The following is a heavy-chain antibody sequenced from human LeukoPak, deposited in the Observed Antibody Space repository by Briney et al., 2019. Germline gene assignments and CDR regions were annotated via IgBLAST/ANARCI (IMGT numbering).Heavy chain of an antibody. J-gene: IGHJ6*02. D-gene: IGHD5-18*01. CDR2: ISSSSSYI. CDR3: AREARPGYSYGLYYYYYGMDV. V-gene: IGHV3-21*01. CDR1: GFTFSSYS. Sequence: GGSLRLSCAASGFTFSSYSMNWVRQAPGKGLEWVSSISSSSSYIYYADSVKGRFTISRDNAKNSLYLQMNSLRAEDTAVYYCAREARPGYSYGLYYYYYGMDVWGQGTTVTVSS.